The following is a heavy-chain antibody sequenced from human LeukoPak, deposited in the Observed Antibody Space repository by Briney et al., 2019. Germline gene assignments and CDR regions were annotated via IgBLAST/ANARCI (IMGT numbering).Heavy chain of an antibody. D-gene: IGHD3-22*01. CDR2: IPYDRSKR. J-gene: IGHJ4*02. CDR1: GFTFSNYG. CDR3: AKDRGRDISGSEDFDH. V-gene: IGHV3-30*02. Sequence: PGGSLRLSCITSGFTFSNYGMHWVRQAPGKGLEWVAFIPYDRSKRNYADSVKGRFTISRDNSKNTVYLQMHSLRPEDTAVYYCAKDRGRDISGSEDFDHWGQGTLVTVSS.